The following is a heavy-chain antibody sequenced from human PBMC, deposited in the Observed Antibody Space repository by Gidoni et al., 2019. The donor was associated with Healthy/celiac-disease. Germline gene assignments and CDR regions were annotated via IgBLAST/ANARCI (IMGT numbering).Heavy chain of an antibody. CDR3: ARGRGRNWVGGRDV. CDR2: INHSGST. V-gene: IGHV4-34*01. J-gene: IGHJ6*02. Sequence: QVQLQQWGAGLVKPSETLSLTCAVYGGSFIGYYWSCSRQPPGKGLEWIGEINHSGSTNYNPSLKSRVTISVDTSKNQFSLKLSSVTAADTAVYYCARGRGRNWVGGRDVWGQGTTVTVS. D-gene: IGHD3-16*01. CDR1: GGSFIGYY.